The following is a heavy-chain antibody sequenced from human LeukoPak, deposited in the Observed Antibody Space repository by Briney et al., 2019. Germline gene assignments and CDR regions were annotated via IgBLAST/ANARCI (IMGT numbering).Heavy chain of an antibody. CDR3: ARDYYDSSGYFYLPYY. CDR1: GDSISNYY. D-gene: IGHD3-22*01. V-gene: IGHV4-59*01. J-gene: IGHJ4*02. Sequence: SETLSLTCTVSGDSISNYYWSWIRQPPGKGQGWIGYMYYTGSTTYSPSLKSRVTISVDTSKTQFSLKLSSVTAADTAVYYCARDYYDSSGYFYLPYYWGQGTLVTVSS. CDR2: MYYTGST.